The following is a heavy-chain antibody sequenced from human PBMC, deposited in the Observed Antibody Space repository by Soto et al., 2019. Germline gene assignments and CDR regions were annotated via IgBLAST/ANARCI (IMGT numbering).Heavy chain of an antibody. Sequence: QPGGSLRLSCAASGFTFSSYGMHWVRQAPGKGLEWVAVIWYDGSNKYYADSVKGRFTISRDNSKNTLYLQMNSLRAEDTAVYYCARGQEVGATAPYYYYGMDVWGQGTTVTVSS. CDR1: GFTFSSYG. D-gene: IGHD1-26*01. CDR2: IWYDGSNK. V-gene: IGHV3-33*01. J-gene: IGHJ6*02. CDR3: ARGQEVGATAPYYYYGMDV.